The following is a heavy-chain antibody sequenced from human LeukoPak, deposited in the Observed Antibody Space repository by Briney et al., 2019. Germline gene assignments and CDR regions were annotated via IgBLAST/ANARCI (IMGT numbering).Heavy chain of an antibody. D-gene: IGHD3-22*01. Sequence: PGGSLRLSCAASGFTFSSYWMSWVRQAPGKGLVWVSRINTDGTSTSYADSVKGRFTISRDNAKNTLYLQMNSLRAEDTAVYYCARRSPAIGSGYPSGFDPWGQGTLVTVSS. J-gene: IGHJ5*02. CDR2: INTDGTST. V-gene: IGHV3-74*01. CDR1: GFTFSSYW. CDR3: ARRSPAIGSGYPSGFDP.